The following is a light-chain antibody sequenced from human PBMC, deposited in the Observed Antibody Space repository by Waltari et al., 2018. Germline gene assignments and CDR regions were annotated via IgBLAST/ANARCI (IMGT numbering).Light chain of an antibody. CDR2: RVS. Sequence: VLDQSPLSLPVTVGQPASSSCRASQSPLHGDGNTYLNWFQQRPGQSPRRLIYRVSDRVSGVPDRFSGSGSGTDFTLKISRVEAEDVATYYYMQATDWPYTFGQGTRLEIE. CDR1: QSPLHGDGNTY. V-gene: IGKV2-30*02. J-gene: IGKJ2*01. CDR3: MQATDWPYT.